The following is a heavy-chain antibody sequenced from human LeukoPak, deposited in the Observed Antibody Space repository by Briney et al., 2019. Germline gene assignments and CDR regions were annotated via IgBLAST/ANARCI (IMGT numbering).Heavy chain of an antibody. Sequence: ASVKVSCKASGGTFSSYAISWVRQAPGQGLEWMGIINPSGGSTSYAQKFQGRVTMTRDTSTSTVYMELSSLRSEDTAVCYCARDYYYDSSPGGMDVWGQGTTVTVSS. CDR1: GGTFSSYA. CDR3: ARDYYYDSSPGGMDV. D-gene: IGHD3-22*01. V-gene: IGHV1-46*01. J-gene: IGHJ6*02. CDR2: INPSGGST.